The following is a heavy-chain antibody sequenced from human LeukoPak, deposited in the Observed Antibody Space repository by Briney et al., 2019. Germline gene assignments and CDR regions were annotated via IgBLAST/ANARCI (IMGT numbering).Heavy chain of an antibody. J-gene: IGHJ4*02. D-gene: IGHD6-13*01. V-gene: IGHV4-59*01. Sequence: SETLSLTCTVSGSSISTYYWTWIRQPPGKGLEWIGYIYSSDNTNYNPSLKSRVTISLDTSKNQVSLKLKSVTAADTAVYYCARGWQQLSLDYWGQGTLVTVSS. CDR2: IYSSDNT. CDR1: GSSISTYY. CDR3: ARGWQQLSLDY.